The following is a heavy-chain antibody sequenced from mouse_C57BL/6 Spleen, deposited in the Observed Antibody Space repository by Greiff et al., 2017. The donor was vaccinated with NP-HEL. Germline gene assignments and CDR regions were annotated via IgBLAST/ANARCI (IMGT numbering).Heavy chain of an antibody. CDR1: GYTFTSYW. D-gene: IGHD1-1*01. J-gene: IGHJ2*01. V-gene: IGHV1-53*01. Sequence: VQLQQPGTELVKPGASVKLSCKASGYTFTSYWMHWVKQRPGQGLEWIGNINPSNGGTNYNEKFKSKATLTVDKSSSTAYMQLSSLTSEDSAVYYCAREESITTVVAPFDYWGQGTTLTVSS. CDR2: INPSNGGT. CDR3: AREESITTVVAPFDY.